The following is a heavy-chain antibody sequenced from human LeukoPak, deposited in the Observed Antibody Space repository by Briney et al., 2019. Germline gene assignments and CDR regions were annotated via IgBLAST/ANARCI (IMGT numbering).Heavy chain of an antibody. CDR2: INSDGSTA. D-gene: IGHD6-19*01. CDR1: GFTFSTYW. V-gene: IGHV3-74*01. Sequence: GGSLRLSCAASGFTFSTYWMHWVRRAPGKGLVWVSRINSDGSTATYADSVKGRFTISRDNAKNTLYLQMNSLSAEDTAVYYCARVRYSSGWYSDYWGQGTLVTVSS. CDR3: ARVRYSSGWYSDY. J-gene: IGHJ4*02.